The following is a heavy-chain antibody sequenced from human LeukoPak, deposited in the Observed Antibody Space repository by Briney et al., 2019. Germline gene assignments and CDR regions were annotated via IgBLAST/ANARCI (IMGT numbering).Heavy chain of an antibody. CDR1: GGSITNYY. CDR3: ARLHYGGNYGYYYYMDV. Sequence: SETLSLTCTVSGGSITNYYWTWIRQPPGKGLEWVGHIYYTGSTYYNPSLKSRVTISVDTSKNQFSLKLSSVTAADTAVYYCARLHYGGNYGYYYYMDVWGKGTTVTISS. J-gene: IGHJ6*03. V-gene: IGHV4-59*05. D-gene: IGHD4-23*01. CDR2: IYYTGST.